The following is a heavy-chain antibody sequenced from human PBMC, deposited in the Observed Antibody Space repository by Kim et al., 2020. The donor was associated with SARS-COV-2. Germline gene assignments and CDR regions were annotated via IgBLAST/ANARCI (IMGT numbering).Heavy chain of an antibody. J-gene: IGHJ6*02. V-gene: IGHV3-23*01. D-gene: IGHD3-10*01. CDR2: ISGSGGTT. CDR3: AKGRSGSFPSYYYYGVDV. CDR1: GFTFSIYA. Sequence: GGSLRLSCAASGFTFSIYAISWVRQAPGKGLEWVSTISGSGGTTYYADSVKGRFTISRDNSKNTLYLQMNSLRAEDTAVYYCAKGRSGSFPSYYYYGVDVWGQGTTVTVSS.